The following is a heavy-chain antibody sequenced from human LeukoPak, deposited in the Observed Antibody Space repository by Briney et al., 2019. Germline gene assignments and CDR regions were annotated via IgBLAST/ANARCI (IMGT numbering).Heavy chain of an antibody. CDR2: ISGNASST. Sequence: GGSLRLSCKASGFTFSRHWVHWVRQAPGKGLVWVSRISGNASSTSYADSVKGRFTISRDNAKNTLYLQMNSLRVEDTAVYYRARTELETRNGMDVWGQGTTVSVSS. V-gene: IGHV3-74*01. CDR1: GFTFSRHW. J-gene: IGHJ6*02. CDR3: ARTELETRNGMDV. D-gene: IGHD6-13*01.